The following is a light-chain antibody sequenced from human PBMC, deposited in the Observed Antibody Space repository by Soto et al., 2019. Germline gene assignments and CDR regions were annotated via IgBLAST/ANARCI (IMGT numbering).Light chain of an antibody. Sequence: DIVLTQSPATLSLSPGERATLSCRASQSVTSHLAWYQQKPGQAPRLLIYDTSKRATGIPARFSGSGSGTDFTLTISSLEPEDSAVYYCQQRNSWPLTFGPGTKLDIK. CDR1: QSVTSH. V-gene: IGKV3-11*01. CDR3: QQRNSWPLT. CDR2: DTS. J-gene: IGKJ3*01.